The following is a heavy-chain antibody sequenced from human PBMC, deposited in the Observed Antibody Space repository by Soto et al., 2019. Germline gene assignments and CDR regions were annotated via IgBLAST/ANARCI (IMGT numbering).Heavy chain of an antibody. CDR2: ISGSGGST. V-gene: IGHV3-23*01. J-gene: IGHJ4*02. CDR1: GFTFSSYA. Sequence: PGGSLRLSCAASGFTFSSYAMSWVRQAPGKGLEWVSAISGSGGSTYYADSVKGRFTISRDNSKNTLYLQMNSLRAEDTAVYYCATDRAMITFGGVIVQTDYWGQGTLVTVSS. D-gene: IGHD3-16*02. CDR3: ATDRAMITFGGVIVQTDY.